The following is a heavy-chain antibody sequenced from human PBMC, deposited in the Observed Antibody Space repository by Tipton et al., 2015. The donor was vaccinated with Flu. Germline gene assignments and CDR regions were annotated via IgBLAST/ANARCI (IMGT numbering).Heavy chain of an antibody. Sequence: TLSLTYIVSGDYISDYYWNWIRQSPGGGLEWLGYIHHTGKTNQNPSLKSRITVSVDTSRNQFSLTLNSVTAADTAVYFCARGNWGGAFDTWGQGTMVTVSS. J-gene: IGHJ3*02. D-gene: IGHD7-27*01. CDR3: ARGNWGGAFDT. CDR2: IHHTGKT. V-gene: IGHV4-59*01. CDR1: GDYISDYY.